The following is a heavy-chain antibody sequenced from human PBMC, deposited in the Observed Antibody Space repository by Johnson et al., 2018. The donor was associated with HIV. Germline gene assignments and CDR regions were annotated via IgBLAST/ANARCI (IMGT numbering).Heavy chain of an antibody. V-gene: IGHV3-48*04. CDR1: GFTFSSYW. CDR3: ASDDSSGYDAFDI. Sequence: VQLVESGGRLVQPGGSLRLSCAASGFTFSSYWMSWVRQAPGKGLEWVSYISSSGSTIYYADSVKGRFTISRDNAKNSLYLQMNSLRAEDTAVYYCASDDSSGYDAFDIWGQGTMVTVSS. D-gene: IGHD3-22*01. J-gene: IGHJ3*02. CDR2: ISSSGSTI.